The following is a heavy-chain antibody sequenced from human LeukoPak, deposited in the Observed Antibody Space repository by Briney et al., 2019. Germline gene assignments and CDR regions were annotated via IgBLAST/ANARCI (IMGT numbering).Heavy chain of an antibody. J-gene: IGHJ4*02. V-gene: IGHV4-34*01. CDR3: ARDPGYCSGGSCYSDY. D-gene: IGHD2-15*01. CDR1: GGSFSGYY. CDR2: INHSGST. Sequence: SETLSLTCAVYGGSFSGYYWSWIRQPPGKGLEWIGEINHSGSTNYNPSLKSRVTISVDTPKNQFSLKLSSVTAADTAVYYCARDPGYCSGGSCYSDYWGQGTLVTVSS.